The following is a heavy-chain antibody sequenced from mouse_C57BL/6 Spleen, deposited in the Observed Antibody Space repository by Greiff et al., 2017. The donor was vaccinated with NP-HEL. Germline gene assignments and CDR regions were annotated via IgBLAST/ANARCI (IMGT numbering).Heavy chain of an antibody. J-gene: IGHJ3*01. V-gene: IGHV1-61*01. CDR1: GYTFTSYW. Sequence: QVQLQQPGAELVRPGSSVKLSCKASGYTFTSYWMDWVKQRPGQGLEWIGNIYPSDSETHYNQKFKDKATLTVDKSSSTAYMQLSSLTSEDSAVYCCARGVATTPWFAYWGQGTLVTVSA. CDR2: IYPSDSET. D-gene: IGHD1-1*01. CDR3: ARGVATTPWFAY.